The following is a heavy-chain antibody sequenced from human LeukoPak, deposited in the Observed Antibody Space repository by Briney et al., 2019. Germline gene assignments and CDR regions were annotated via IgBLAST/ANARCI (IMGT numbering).Heavy chain of an antibody. Sequence: PSETLSLTCTVSGGSISSYYWSWIRQPPGKGLKWIGYIYYSGSTNYNPSLKSRVTISVDTSKNQFSLKLSSVTAADTAVYYCARAPYGSATNNYYMDVWGKGTTVTVSS. D-gene: IGHD3-10*01. CDR1: GGSISSYY. CDR3: ARAPYGSATNNYYMDV. V-gene: IGHV4-59*08. CDR2: IYYSGST. J-gene: IGHJ6*03.